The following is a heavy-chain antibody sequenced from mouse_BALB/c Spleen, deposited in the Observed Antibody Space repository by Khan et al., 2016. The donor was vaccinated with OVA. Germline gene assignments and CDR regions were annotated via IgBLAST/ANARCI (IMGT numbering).Heavy chain of an antibody. CDR3: AREGALYYFDY. CDR1: GYTFTTYW. CDR2: IYPGTGNI. J-gene: IGHJ2*01. Sequence: QVQLKQSGAELVRPGASVKLSCKTSGYTFTTYWIHWVKQRSEQGLEWIARIYPGTGNIYYSANFKGKATLTVDNSSSTAYMQFSSLKSEDSAVYFCAREGALYYFDYWGQGTTLTVSS. D-gene: IGHD3-1*01. V-gene: IGHV1-76*01.